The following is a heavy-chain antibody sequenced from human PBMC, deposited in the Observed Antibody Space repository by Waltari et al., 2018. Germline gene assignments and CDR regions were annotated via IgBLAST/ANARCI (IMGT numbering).Heavy chain of an antibody. CDR2: IYHSGST. J-gene: IGHJ4*02. D-gene: IGHD3-22*01. V-gene: IGHV4-38-2*02. Sequence: QVQLQESGTGLVKPSETLSLTCAVSGYSISSGYYWGWIRQPPGKGLEWIGSIYHSGSTYYNPSLKSRVTISVDTSKNQFSLKLSSVTAADTAVYYCARDPGYYYDSSGYIDYWGQGTLVTVSS. CDR3: ARDPGYYYDSSGYIDY. CDR1: GYSISSGYY.